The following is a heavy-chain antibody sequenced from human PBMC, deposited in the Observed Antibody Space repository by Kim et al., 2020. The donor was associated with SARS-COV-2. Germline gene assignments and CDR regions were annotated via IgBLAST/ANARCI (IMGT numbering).Heavy chain of an antibody. D-gene: IGHD6-6*01. CDR3: ARGRVSNFMTPLYYFDY. J-gene: IGHJ4*02. V-gene: IGHV4-34*01. Sequence: LKSRVPISVDTSTNQFSLKLSSVTAADTAVYYCARGRVSNFMTPLYYFDYWGQGTLVTVSS.